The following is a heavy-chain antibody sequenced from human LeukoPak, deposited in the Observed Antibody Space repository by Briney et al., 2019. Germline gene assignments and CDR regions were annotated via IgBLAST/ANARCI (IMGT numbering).Heavy chain of an antibody. J-gene: IGHJ4*02. CDR3: ARDGLSSGWLQDY. D-gene: IGHD6-19*01. CDR1: GFTFSSYG. CDR2: IWYDGSNK. V-gene: IGHV3-33*01. Sequence: GRSLRLSYAASGFTFSSYGMHWVRQAPGKGLEWVAVIWYDGSNKYYADSVKGRFTISRDNSKNTLYLQMNSLRAEDTAVYYCARDGLSSGWLQDYWGQGTLVTVSS.